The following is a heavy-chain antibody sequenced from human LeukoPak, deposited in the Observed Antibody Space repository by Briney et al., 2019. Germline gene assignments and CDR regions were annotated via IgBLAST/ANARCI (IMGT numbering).Heavy chain of an antibody. J-gene: IGHJ4*02. Sequence: GGSLRLSCAASGFTLSSYWMSWVRQAPGKGLEWVANIKEDGSEKYYVDSVKGRFTISRDNAKNSLYLQMNSLRAEDTAVYYCARALSDYWGQGTLVTVSS. CDR3: ARALSDY. CDR1: GFTLSSYW. V-gene: IGHV3-7*01. CDR2: IKEDGSEK.